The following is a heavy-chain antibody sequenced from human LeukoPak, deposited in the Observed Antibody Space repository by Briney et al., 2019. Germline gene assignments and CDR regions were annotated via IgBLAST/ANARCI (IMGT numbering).Heavy chain of an antibody. CDR2: ISSTSSNI. Sequence: GGSLRLPCAASGFTFSGYIMNWVRQAPGKGLEWVSAISSTSSNIYYVDSVKGRFTISRDNAKNSLYLQMNSLRAEDTAVYYCARAYYYDSSGYYYRHFDYWGQGTLVTVSS. D-gene: IGHD3-22*01. V-gene: IGHV3-21*01. CDR1: GFTFSGYI. J-gene: IGHJ4*02. CDR3: ARAYYYDSSGYYYRHFDY.